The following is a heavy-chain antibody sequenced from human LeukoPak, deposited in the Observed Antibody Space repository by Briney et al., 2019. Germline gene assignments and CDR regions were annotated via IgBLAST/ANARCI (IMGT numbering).Heavy chain of an antibody. CDR3: ATDRKVRTWDPRFDY. D-gene: IGHD1-14*01. J-gene: IGHJ4*02. Sequence: ETLSLTCTVSGGSISSGDYFWGWVRQAPGKRPEWVGNINEDGRETNYVDSVRGRFTISRDNAKISLYLQMNNVRVEDTAVYYCATDRKVRTWDPRFDYWGQGALVTVSS. CDR2: INEDGRET. CDR1: GGSISSGDYF. V-gene: IGHV3-7*01.